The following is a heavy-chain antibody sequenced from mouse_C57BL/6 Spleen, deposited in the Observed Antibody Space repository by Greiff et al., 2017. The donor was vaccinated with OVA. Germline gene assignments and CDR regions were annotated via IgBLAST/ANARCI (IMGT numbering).Heavy chain of an antibody. CDR1: GYTFTSYW. CDR2: IHPNSGST. V-gene: IGHV1-64*01. CDR3: VYYYAMDY. Sequence: QVQLKESGAELVKPGASVKLSCKASGYTFTSYWMHWVKQRPGQGLEWIGMIHPNSGSTNYNEKFKSKATLTVDKSSSTAYMQLSSLTSEDSAVYYCVYYYAMDYWGQGTSVTVSS. J-gene: IGHJ4*01.